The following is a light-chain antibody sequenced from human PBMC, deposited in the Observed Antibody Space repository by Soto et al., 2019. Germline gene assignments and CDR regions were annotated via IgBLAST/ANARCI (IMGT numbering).Light chain of an antibody. CDR1: QGVSTY. J-gene: IGKJ4*01. CDR3: QQYYIFPLA. V-gene: IGKV1D-8*01. Sequence: VLWMTQSPSLLSASTGDRVTITCRTSQGVSTYVAWYQQKPGKPPKPLIYAASTLHSGVPARFSGNGSGTDFTLTISGLQSEDFATYYCQQYYIFPLAFGGGTKVDIK. CDR2: AAS.